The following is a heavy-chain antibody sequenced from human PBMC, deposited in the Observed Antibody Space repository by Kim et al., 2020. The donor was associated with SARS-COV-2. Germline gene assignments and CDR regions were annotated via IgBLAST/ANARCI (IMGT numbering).Heavy chain of an antibody. CDR1: GFIFGRYT. Sequence: GGSLRLSCEASGFIFGRYTMNWVRQAPGKGLEWVSYLSSNSAYVYYADSLAGRLSISRDNARDTLFLQMDRLRAEDTGVYYCVREARYSRLSSGDYYDYWGKGTLVTVSS. V-gene: IGHV3-21*03. CDR2: LSSNSAYV. J-gene: IGHJ4*02. CDR3: VREARYSRLSSGDYYDY. D-gene: IGHD6-19*01.